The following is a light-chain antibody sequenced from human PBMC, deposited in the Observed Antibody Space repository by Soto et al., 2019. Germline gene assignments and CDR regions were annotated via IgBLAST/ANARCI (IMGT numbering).Light chain of an antibody. CDR1: SSDVGGYNY. CDR2: EVS. V-gene: IGLV2-14*01. J-gene: IGLJ1*01. Sequence: HSVLTQPASVSGSPGHWVTISCTGTSSDVGGYNYVSWYQHHPGKAPKLMIYEVSNRPSGVSNRFSGSKSGNTASLTISGLQAEDEADYYCSSYTSISTYVFGTGTKVTVL. CDR3: SSYTSISTYV.